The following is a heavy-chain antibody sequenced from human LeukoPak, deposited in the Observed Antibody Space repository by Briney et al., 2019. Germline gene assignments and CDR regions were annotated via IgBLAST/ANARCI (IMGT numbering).Heavy chain of an antibody. V-gene: IGHV4-34*01. J-gene: IGHJ6*02. Sequence: SETLSLTCAVSGGSFSGYYWTWIRQPPGKGLEWIGEINHSGNANYNPSLKSRVTTSLDMSENHFSLKLTSVTAADTAVYYCARGRIAARPGVPFYYYYGMDVWGQGTTVTVSS. D-gene: IGHD6-6*01. CDR2: INHSGNA. CDR1: GGSFSGYY. CDR3: ARGRIAARPGVPFYYYYGMDV.